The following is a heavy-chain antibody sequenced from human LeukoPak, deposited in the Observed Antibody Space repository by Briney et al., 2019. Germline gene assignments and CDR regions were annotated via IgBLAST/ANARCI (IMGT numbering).Heavy chain of an antibody. D-gene: IGHD6-19*01. CDR2: TQYDGSSK. CDR1: GFTFSDYG. Sequence: GGSLRLSCAASGFTFSDYGMHWVRQAPGKGLEWVAFTQYDGSSKYYADSVKGRFTISRDNSKNTLYLQMNSLRAGDTAVYYCAKGSQWLVPQRWFDPWGQGTLVTVSS. CDR3: AKGSQWLVPQRWFDP. J-gene: IGHJ5*02. V-gene: IGHV3-30*02.